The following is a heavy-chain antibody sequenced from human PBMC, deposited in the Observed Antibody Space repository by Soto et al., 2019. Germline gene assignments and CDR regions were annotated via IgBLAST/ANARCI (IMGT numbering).Heavy chain of an antibody. D-gene: IGHD2-15*01. CDR2: ISWNSNII. Sequence: EVQLVESGGGLVQPGRSPRLSCAASGFTFDDYATHWVRRVPGKGLEWVSSISWNSNIIGYADSVKGRFTISRDNAKNSLYLQMNSLRPEDTALYYCAKGGPDGFCSGGRCYFDYWGQGTLVTVSS. V-gene: IGHV3-9*01. J-gene: IGHJ4*02. CDR1: GFTFDDYA. CDR3: AKGGPDGFCSGGRCYFDY.